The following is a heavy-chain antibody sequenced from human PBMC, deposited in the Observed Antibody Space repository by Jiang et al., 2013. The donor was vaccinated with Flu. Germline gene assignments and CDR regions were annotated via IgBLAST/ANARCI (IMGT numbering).Heavy chain of an antibody. Sequence: EVQLLESGGGVVQPGGSLRLSCAASGFTFDDYAMHWVRQAPGKGLEWVSLISGDGGSTYYADSVKGRFTISRDNSKNSLYLQMNSLRTEDTALYYCAKRQDYEQLARAFDYWGQGTLVTVSS. D-gene: IGHD6-6*01. J-gene: IGHJ4*02. CDR1: GFTFDDYA. CDR3: AKRQDYEQLARAFDY. CDR2: ISGDGGST. V-gene: IGHV3-43*02.